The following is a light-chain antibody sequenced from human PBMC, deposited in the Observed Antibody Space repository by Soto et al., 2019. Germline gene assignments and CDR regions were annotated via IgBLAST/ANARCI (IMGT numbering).Light chain of an antibody. V-gene: IGKV1-39*01. CDR3: QQTYSLPRT. CDR1: QTISNY. CDR2: AAS. J-gene: IGKJ1*01. Sequence: DIQVTQSPSSLSASVGDRVSITCRASQTISNYLNWYQQKPMKAPKLLIYAASSLQSGVSSRFSGSGSGTEFTLTISNLQPEDFATYYCQQTYSLPRTFAQGTKVDI.